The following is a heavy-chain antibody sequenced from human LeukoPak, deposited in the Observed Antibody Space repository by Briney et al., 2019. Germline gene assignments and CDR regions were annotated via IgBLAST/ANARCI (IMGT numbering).Heavy chain of an antibody. V-gene: IGHV3-21*01. CDR2: ISSSSSYI. CDR3: ARGHGAYMPDY. Sequence: GGSLRLSCAASGFTFGSYSMNWVRQAPGKGLEWVSSISSSSSYIYYADSLKGRFTISRDNAKNSLYLQMNSLRAEDTAVYYCARGHGAYMPDYWGQGTLVTVSS. CDR1: GFTFGSYS. J-gene: IGHJ4*02. D-gene: IGHD4/OR15-4a*01.